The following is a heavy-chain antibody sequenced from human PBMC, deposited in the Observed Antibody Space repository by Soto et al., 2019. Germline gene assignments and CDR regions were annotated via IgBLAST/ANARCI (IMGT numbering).Heavy chain of an antibody. CDR3: ATSEAVVAARFDY. CDR2: IIPIFGTA. CDR1: GGTFSSYA. V-gene: IGHV1-69*05. D-gene: IGHD2-15*01. Sequence: QVQLVQSGAEVKKPGSSVKVSCKASGGTFSSYAISWVRQAPGQGLEWMGGIIPIFGTANYAQKFQGRVTXTXDXXTSTADMELSSLRSEDTAVYYCATSEAVVAARFDYWGQGTLVTVSS. J-gene: IGHJ4*02.